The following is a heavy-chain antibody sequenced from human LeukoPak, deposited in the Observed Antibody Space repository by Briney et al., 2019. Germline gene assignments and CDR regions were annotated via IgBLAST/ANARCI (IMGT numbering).Heavy chain of an antibody. D-gene: IGHD3-9*01. V-gene: IGHV4-34*01. J-gene: IGHJ4*02. CDR2: INHSGST. Sequence: SSETLSLTCTVFGGSFSNHYWGWIRQPPGKGLEWIGEINHSGSTNYNPSLKSRVTISVDTSKNQFSLKLSSVTAADTAVYYCARDPGDILTGYPYDYWGQGTLVTVSS. CDR3: ARDPGDILTGYPYDY. CDR1: GGSFSNHY.